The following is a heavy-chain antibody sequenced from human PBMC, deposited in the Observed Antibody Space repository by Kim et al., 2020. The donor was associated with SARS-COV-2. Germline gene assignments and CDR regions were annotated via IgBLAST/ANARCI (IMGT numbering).Heavy chain of an antibody. V-gene: IGHV4-34*01. J-gene: IGHJ5*02. CDR1: GGSFSGYY. CDR3: ARVKSGVFVGQQWLVRDVRRFDP. Sequence: SETLSLTCAVYGGSFSGYYWSWIRQPPGKGLEWIGEINHSGSTNYNPSLKSRVTISVDTSKNQFSLKLSSVTAADTAVYYCARVKSGVFVGQQWLVRDVRRFDPWGQGTLVTVSS. CDR2: INHSGST. D-gene: IGHD6-19*01.